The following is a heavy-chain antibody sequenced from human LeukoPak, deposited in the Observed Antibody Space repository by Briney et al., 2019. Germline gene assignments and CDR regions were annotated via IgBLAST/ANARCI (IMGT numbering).Heavy chain of an antibody. CDR3: AKGAYYYDSSGYYVLGY. CDR2: IRYDGSNK. CDR1: GFTFSSYG. D-gene: IGHD3-22*01. J-gene: IGHJ4*02. Sequence: GGSLRLSCAASGFTFSSYGMHWVRQAPGKGLEWVAFIRYDGSNKYYADSVKGRFTISRDNSKNTLYLQMNSLRAEDTAVYYCAKGAYYYDSSGYYVLGYWGQGTLVTVSS. V-gene: IGHV3-30*02.